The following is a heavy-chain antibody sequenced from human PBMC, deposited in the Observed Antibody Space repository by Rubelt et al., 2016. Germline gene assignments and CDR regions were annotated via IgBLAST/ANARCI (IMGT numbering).Heavy chain of an antibody. Sequence: QVQLVQSGADVKKPGASVKVSCEASGYTFTTYYMHWVRQAPGQGLEWMGMINPSGGSTTYAQKLQGRVTMTRDPPTSTVYMELSSRRSEDTAVYYCAREHHDFWSGYSTQNFDYWGQGTLVTVSS. D-gene: IGHD3-3*01. J-gene: IGHJ4*02. CDR2: INPSGGST. V-gene: IGHV1-46*01. CDR3: AREHHDFWSGYSTQNFDY. CDR1: GYTFTTYY.